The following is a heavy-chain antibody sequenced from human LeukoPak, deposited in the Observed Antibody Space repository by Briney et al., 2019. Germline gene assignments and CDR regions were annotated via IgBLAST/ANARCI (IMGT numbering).Heavy chain of an antibody. J-gene: IGHJ4*02. CDR2: MKQDGSEK. CDR3: ARDQTPFY. V-gene: IGHV3-7*01. CDR1: GFTFSSYY. D-gene: IGHD2-15*01. Sequence: GGSLRLSCAASGFTFSSYYMSWVRQAPGKGLEWVANMKQDGSEKYYVDSVKGRFTISRDNAKSSMWLQMSSLRAEDTAVYYCARDQTPFYWGQGSLVTVSS.